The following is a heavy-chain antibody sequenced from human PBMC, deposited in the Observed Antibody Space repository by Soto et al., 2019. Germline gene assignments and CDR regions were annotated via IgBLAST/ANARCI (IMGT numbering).Heavy chain of an antibody. Sequence: PSETLSLTCAVYGGSFSGYYWSWIRQPPGKGLEWIGEINHSGSTNYSPSLKSRATISVDTSKNQFSLKLSSVTAADTAVYYCARGSIIQLWFTGAVARKWFDPWGQGTLVTVSS. CDR3: ARGSIIQLWFTGAVARKWFDP. D-gene: IGHD5-18*01. CDR1: GGSFSGYY. J-gene: IGHJ5*02. CDR2: INHSGST. V-gene: IGHV4-34*01.